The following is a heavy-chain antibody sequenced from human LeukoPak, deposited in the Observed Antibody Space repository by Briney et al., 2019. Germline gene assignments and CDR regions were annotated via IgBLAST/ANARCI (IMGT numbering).Heavy chain of an antibody. CDR3: AASYGSGSYGH. V-gene: IGHV3-30*14. J-gene: IGHJ4*02. CDR1: GFTFSGYP. CDR2: ISTDGSRK. D-gene: IGHD3-10*01. Sequence: GGSLRLSCAASGFTFSGYPIHWVRQAPGKGLEWVAIISTDGSRKYYAHSVEGRFTISRDNSKNTLYLQMNSLSTEDTAVYYCAASYGSGSYGHWGQGTLVTVSS.